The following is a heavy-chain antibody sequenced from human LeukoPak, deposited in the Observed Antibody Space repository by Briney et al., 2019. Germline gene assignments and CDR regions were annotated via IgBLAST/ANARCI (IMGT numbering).Heavy chain of an antibody. CDR3: ARVPLSDSRGHYYPH. CDR1: GYTFANYG. J-gene: IGHJ1*01. CDR2: INTGNGNT. V-gene: IGHV1-3*04. Sequence: VTSVKVACKTSGYTFANYGMHWVRQAPRQSLEWMGWINTGNGNTKSSQKFQDRVALTRDTSASTAYMELNSLSSEDTAVYYCARVPLSDSRGHYYPHWGQGTLVTVSS. D-gene: IGHD3-10*01.